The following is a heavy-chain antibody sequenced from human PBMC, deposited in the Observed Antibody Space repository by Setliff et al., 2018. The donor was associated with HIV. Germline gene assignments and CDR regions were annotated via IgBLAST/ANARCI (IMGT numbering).Heavy chain of an antibody. CDR2: IYYNGDT. CDR3: VRMEATRPPRGLDY. J-gene: IGHJ4*02. CDR1: RGFVSRSSYY. V-gene: IGHV4-39*01. D-gene: IGHD6-6*01. Sequence: SVTLSLPCTVSRGFVSRSSYYWGWIRQPRGKRLEWIGTIYYNGDTQYNPSFKSRVIMSVDTSKNQFSLRLISVTAADTAVYYCVRMEATRPPRGLDYWGPGTLVTVSS.